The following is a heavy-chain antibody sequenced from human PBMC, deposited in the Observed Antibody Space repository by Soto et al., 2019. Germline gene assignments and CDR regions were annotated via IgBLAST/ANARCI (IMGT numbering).Heavy chain of an antibody. J-gene: IGHJ4*02. CDR2: IWYDGTAK. CDR3: ARGIGLVLNGDSYDY. D-gene: IGHD4-17*01. CDR1: GFSFSHYG. V-gene: IGHV3-33*01. Sequence: GGSLRLSCAASGFSFSHYGMHWVRQAPGKGLEWVAVIWYDGTAKYYADSVKGRFTVSRDNSRNTLSLQMNSLRVEDTAVYYCARGIGLVLNGDSYDYWGQGTLVTVSS.